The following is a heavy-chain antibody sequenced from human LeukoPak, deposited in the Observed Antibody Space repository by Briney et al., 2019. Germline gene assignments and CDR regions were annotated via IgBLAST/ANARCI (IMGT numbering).Heavy chain of an antibody. J-gene: IGHJ4*02. V-gene: IGHV3-23*01. CDR3: AKGKYSSGWSIDY. CDR2: ISGSGGST. D-gene: IGHD6-19*01. CDR1: GFSFSSYA. Sequence: GGSLRLSCAASGFSFSSYAMSWVRQAPEKGLDWVSAISGSGGSTYFPDSVKGRFTISRDHSKNTLYLQMNSLRAEDTAVYYCAKGKYSSGWSIDYWGQGTLVTVSS.